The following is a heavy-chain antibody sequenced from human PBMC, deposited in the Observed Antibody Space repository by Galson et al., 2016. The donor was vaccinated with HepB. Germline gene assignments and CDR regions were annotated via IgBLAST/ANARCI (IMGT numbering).Heavy chain of an antibody. CDR1: GFTFRNYA. V-gene: IGHV3-30*18. D-gene: IGHD3-22*01. CDR2: ISFDGTKK. J-gene: IGHJ5*02. CDR3: AKGQYSIGRTGDWLDP. Sequence: SLRLSCAASGFTFRNYAMYWVRQAPGRGLEWVAIISFDGTKKSYADSVRGRFTVSRDNSDNNLHLQMNSMTRDDTATYFCAKGQYSIGRTGDWLDPWGLGALVTVSS.